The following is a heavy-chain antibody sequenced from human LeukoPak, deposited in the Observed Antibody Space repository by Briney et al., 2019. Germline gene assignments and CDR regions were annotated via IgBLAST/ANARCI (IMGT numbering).Heavy chain of an antibody. CDR1: GGSISSSSYY. J-gene: IGHJ3*02. Sequence: PSETLSLTCTVSGGSISSSSYYWGWIRQPPGKGLEWIGSIYYSGSTYYNPSLKSRVTISVDTSKNKFSLKLSSVTAADTAVYYCARRCGGYSYGTGAFDIWGQGTMVTVSS. V-gene: IGHV4-39*01. CDR2: IYYSGST. D-gene: IGHD5-18*01. CDR3: ARRCGGYSYGTGAFDI.